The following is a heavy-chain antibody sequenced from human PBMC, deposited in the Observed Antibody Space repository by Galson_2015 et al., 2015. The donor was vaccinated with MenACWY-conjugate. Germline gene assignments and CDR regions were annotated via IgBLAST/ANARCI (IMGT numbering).Heavy chain of an antibody. V-gene: IGHV1-69*13. CDR1: GGTFSSYA. CDR2: IIPIFGTA. Sequence: SVKVSCKASGGTFSSYAISWVRQAPGQGLEWMGGIIPIFGTANYAQKFQGRVTITADESTSTAYMELSSLRSEDTAVYYCASNSIAVAGAHYQYYFDYWGQGTLVTVSS. CDR3: ASNSIAVAGAHYQYYFDY. D-gene: IGHD6-19*01. J-gene: IGHJ4*02.